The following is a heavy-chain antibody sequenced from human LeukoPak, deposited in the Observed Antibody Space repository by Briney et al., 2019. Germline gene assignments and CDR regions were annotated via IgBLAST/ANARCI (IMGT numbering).Heavy chain of an antibody. CDR3: ATQPAFGDYVVS. D-gene: IGHD1-14*01. Sequence: GESLKISCMASGYSFPTHWVGWVRQASGKGLEWLGIIYPGDSDTTYSPSFQGQVTISVDKSINTAYLQWSSLKASDTAMYYCATQPAFGDYVVSWGQGTLVTVSS. CDR2: IYPGDSDT. J-gene: IGHJ4*02. V-gene: IGHV5-51*01. CDR1: GYSFPTHW.